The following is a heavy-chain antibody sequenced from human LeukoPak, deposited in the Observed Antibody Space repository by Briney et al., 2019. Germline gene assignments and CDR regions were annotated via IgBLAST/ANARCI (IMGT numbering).Heavy chain of an antibody. V-gene: IGHV3-33*01. J-gene: IGHJ4*02. D-gene: IGHD3-22*01. CDR3: ARVYYDSTYYFDY. Sequence: PGRSLRLSCAASGFTFNNYGMHWVRQAPGKGLEWVGVIWFDGSNTRYADSVKGRFTIARDDSKNTLYLQMNSLRAEDTAVYYCARVYYDSTYYFDYWGQGTLVTVSS. CDR1: GFTFNNYG. CDR2: IWFDGSNT.